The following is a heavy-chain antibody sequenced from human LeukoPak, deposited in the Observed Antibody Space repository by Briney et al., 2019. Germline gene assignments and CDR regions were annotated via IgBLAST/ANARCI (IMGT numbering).Heavy chain of an antibody. CDR2: ISGSGGST. D-gene: IGHD3-3*01. J-gene: IGHJ6*02. CDR3: ARDVGTIFGVGDV. Sequence: PGGSLRLSCAASGFTFSSYAMSWVRQAPGKGLEWVSAISGSGGSTYYADSVKGRFTISRDNAKNSLYLQMDSLRAEDTAVYYCARDVGTIFGVGDVWGQETTVTVSS. V-gene: IGHV3-23*01. CDR1: GFTFSSYA.